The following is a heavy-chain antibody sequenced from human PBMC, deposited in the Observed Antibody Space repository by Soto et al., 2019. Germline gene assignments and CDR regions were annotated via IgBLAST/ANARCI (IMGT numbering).Heavy chain of an antibody. CDR3: ARVGYYDSSGYYSLLDY. CDR1: GGTFSSYT. J-gene: IGHJ4*02. D-gene: IGHD3-22*01. CDR2: ISAYNGNT. V-gene: IGHV1-18*01. Sequence: ASVKVSCKASGGTFSSYTISWVRQAPGQGLEWMGWISAYNGNTNYAQKLQGRVTMTTDTSTSTAYMELRSLRSDDTAVYYCARVGYYDSSGYYSLLDYWGQGTLVTVSS.